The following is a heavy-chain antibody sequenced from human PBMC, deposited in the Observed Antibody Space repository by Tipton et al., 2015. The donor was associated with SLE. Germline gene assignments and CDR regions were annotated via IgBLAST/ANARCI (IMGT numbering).Heavy chain of an antibody. V-gene: IGHV4-61*02. CDR1: GGSMTTGSYF. CDR2: IYSTGDI. D-gene: IGHD5-18*01. CDR3: ARWIPLTGINV. Sequence: TLSLTCTVSGGSMTTGSYFWAWIRQPAGKGPEYIGRIYSTGDINYNPALKSRVTILADTSKDQFSLKLSSVTAADTAMYYCARWIPLTGINVWGQGATVTVSS. J-gene: IGHJ6*02.